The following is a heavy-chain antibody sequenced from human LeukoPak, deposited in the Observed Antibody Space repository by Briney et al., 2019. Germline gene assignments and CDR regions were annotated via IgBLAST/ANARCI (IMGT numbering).Heavy chain of an antibody. CDR3: ARDRGGDFDY. CDR2: ISSGTSYM. CDR1: AFTFSTYS. J-gene: IGHJ4*02. Sequence: GGSLRLSCAASAFTFSTYSMNWVRQAPGKGLEWVSSISSGTSYMYYAESVRGRLTISRDNAKSSLHLQMNSLRDEDTAVHYCARDRGGDFDYWGQGTLVTVSS. V-gene: IGHV3-21*01. D-gene: IGHD3-10*01.